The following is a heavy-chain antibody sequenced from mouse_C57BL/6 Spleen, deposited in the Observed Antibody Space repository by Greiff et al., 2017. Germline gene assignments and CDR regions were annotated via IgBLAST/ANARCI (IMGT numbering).Heavy chain of an antibody. Sequence: QVQLKESGPGLVQPSQSLSITCTVSGFSLTSYGVHWVRQPPGKGLEWLGVIWSGGSTDYNAAFISRLSISKDNSKSQVFFKMNSLQADDTAIYYCASHRSGGRGAYAMDYWGHGTSVTVSS. V-gene: IGHV2-4*01. J-gene: IGHJ4*01. CDR1: GFSLTSYG. CDR2: IWSGGST. D-gene: IGHD3-1*01. CDR3: ASHRSGGRGAYAMDY.